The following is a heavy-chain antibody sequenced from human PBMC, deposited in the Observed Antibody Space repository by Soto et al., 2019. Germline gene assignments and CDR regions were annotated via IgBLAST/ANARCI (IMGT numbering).Heavy chain of an antibody. CDR2: ISSGSSTI. J-gene: IGHJ3*02. D-gene: IGHD2-2*01. CDR3: VREGYCSSTSCSRGAFDI. V-gene: IGHV3-48*01. CDR1: GFTFSSYS. Sequence: LRLSCAASGFTFSSYSMNLVRQAPGKGLQWVSYISSGSSTIYYADSVKGRFTISRDNAKNSLHLQMNSLRAEDTAVYYCVREGYCSSTSCSRGAFDIWGRGTMVTVSS.